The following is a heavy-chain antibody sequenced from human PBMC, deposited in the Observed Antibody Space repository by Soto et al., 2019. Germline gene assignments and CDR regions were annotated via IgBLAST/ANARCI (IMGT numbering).Heavy chain of an antibody. D-gene: IGHD2-15*01. CDR3: AKDLDVVMVLSATRGLDV. J-gene: IGHJ6*02. Sequence: QVQLVESGGGMIQPGKSLRLSCVASGFTFSNFGMHWVRQAPGKGLEWVAGISYDGRSESYVDSVRGRFTLSRDNSKNTLSLQIISLRPEDTGVYYCAKDLDVVMVLSATRGLDVLGQGTTVTVSS. V-gene: IGHV3-30*18. CDR2: ISYDGRSE. CDR1: GFTFSNFG.